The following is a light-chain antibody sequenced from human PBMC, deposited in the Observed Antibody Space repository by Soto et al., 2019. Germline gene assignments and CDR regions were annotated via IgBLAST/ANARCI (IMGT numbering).Light chain of an antibody. V-gene: IGLV2-11*01. J-gene: IGLJ1*01. CDR1: SSDVGGYNY. CDR3: CSYAGSYTGV. CDR2: DVS. Sequence: QSVLTQPRSVSGSPGHSVTISCTGTSSDVGGYNYVSWYQQHPGKAPKLMIYDVSKRPSGVPDRFSGSKSGNTASLTISGLQAEDEADYYCCSYAGSYTGVFGTGTKLTVL.